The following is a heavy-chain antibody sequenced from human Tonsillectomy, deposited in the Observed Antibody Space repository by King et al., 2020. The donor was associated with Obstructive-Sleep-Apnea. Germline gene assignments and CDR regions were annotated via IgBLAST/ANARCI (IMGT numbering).Heavy chain of an antibody. CDR3: ARADRDIAMGLFDY. J-gene: IGHJ4*02. Sequence: QLQESGPGLVKPSETLSLTCTVSGGSISSNSYWGWIRQPPGKGLEWIGHIYYSGSTYYNPSLKSRVTISVDTSKNQFSLELNSVTAADTAVYYRARADRDIAMGLFDYWGQGTLVTVSS. CDR2: IYYSGST. D-gene: IGHD5-18*01. CDR1: GGSISSNSY. V-gene: IGHV4-39*07.